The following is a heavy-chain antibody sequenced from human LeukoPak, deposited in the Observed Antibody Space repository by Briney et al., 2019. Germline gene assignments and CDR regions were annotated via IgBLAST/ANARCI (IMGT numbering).Heavy chain of an antibody. CDR2: TYYRSRWHN. V-gene: IGHV6-1*01. J-gene: IGHJ4*02. CDR1: GDGVASNSAA. CDR3: VRDTMVRGEFDY. D-gene: IGHD3-10*01. Sequence: SQTLSLTCAISGDGVASNSAAWNWIRQSPSRGLEWLGRTYYRSRWHNDYAVSVKSRIIINPDTSKNQFSLQLNSVTPEDTVVYYCVRDTMVRGEFDYWGQGTLVDVSS.